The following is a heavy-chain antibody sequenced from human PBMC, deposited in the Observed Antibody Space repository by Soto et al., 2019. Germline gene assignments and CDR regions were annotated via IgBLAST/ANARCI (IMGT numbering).Heavy chain of an antibody. J-gene: IGHJ6*02. CDR2: INHSGST. Sequence: SLTCAVHGGSFSGYYWSWIRQPPGKGLGWIGEINHSGSTNYNPSLKSRVTISVDTSKNQFSLKLSSVTAADTAVYYCAGGVGATNPKGEDYYYYGMDVWGQGTTVTVSS. D-gene: IGHD1-26*01. V-gene: IGHV4-34*01. CDR3: AGGVGATNPKGEDYYYYGMDV. CDR1: GGSFSGYY.